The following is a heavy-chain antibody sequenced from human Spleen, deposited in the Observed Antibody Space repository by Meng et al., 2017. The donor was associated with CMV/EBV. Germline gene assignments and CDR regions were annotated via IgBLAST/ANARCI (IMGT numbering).Heavy chain of an antibody. Sequence: GESLKISCAASGFTFSNVWMSWVRQAPGKGLEWVGRIKTKIDGETTDFAAPVKGRFSISRDDSKNTLYLQMNRLKAEDTAVYYCATDWSRQLLGSWGQGTLVTVSS. J-gene: IGHJ4*02. CDR1: GFTFSNVW. CDR2: IKTKIDGETT. V-gene: IGHV3-15*01. D-gene: IGHD3-10*01. CDR3: ATDWSRQLLGS.